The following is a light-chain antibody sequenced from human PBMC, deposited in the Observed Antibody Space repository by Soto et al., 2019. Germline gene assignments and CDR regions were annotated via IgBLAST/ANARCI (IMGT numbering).Light chain of an antibody. J-gene: IGKJ1*01. CDR3: QQYNSYSQT. CDR2: GAS. V-gene: IGKV1-8*01. CDR1: QDIGSV. Sequence: AIRMTQSPSSLSASTGDTVTITCRASQDIGSVLAWYQQKPGTAPKVLISGASNLHGGVPSRFSGSGSRTDFTLTITHLQPDEFATYYCQQYNSYSQTFGQGTKV.